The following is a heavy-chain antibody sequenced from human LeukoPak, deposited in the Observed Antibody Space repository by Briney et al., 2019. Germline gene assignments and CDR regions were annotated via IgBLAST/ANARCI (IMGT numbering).Heavy chain of an antibody. J-gene: IGHJ4*02. V-gene: IGHV3-72*01. D-gene: IGHD4-17*01. CDR1: GFTLNDHF. CDR3: RSNGHYEGGADY. CDR2: SKNRGYSYAT. Sequence: PGGSLRLSCATSGFTLNDHFMDWVRHIPGKGLEWVGRSKNRGYSYATEYAASVRGRFIISRHDSNNTLSLQMNSLKTEDTAVYYCRSNGHYEGGADYWGQGTLVTVSS.